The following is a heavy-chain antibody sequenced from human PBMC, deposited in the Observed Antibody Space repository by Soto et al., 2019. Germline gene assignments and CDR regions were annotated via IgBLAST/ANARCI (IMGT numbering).Heavy chain of an antibody. D-gene: IGHD3-16*01. CDR1: GYSFSSFY. V-gene: IGHV1-46*01. CDR3: ARDRDFGF. Sequence: QVQLVQSGAEVKKPGASVKVSCKASGYSFSSFYMHWVRQAPGQGLEWMGVINPSGDSTTYAQKFQGSVTMTKDMSTSTLYMELSSLTSEDTAVYFCARDRDFGFWGQGTLVTVSS. CDR2: INPSGDST. J-gene: IGHJ4*02.